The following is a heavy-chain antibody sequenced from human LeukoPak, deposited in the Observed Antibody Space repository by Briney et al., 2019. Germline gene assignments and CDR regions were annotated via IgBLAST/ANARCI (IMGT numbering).Heavy chain of an antibody. V-gene: IGHV4-4*02. CDR1: GGSISSSNW. Sequence: SGTLSLTCAVSGGSISSSNWWSWVRQPPGKGLEWIGEIYHSGSTNYNPSLKSRVTISVDKSNNQFSLKLSSVTAADTAVYYCARGSSSSWFDLWGQGTLVTVSS. CDR3: ARGSSSSWFDL. CDR2: IYHSGST. J-gene: IGHJ5*02. D-gene: IGHD6-6*01.